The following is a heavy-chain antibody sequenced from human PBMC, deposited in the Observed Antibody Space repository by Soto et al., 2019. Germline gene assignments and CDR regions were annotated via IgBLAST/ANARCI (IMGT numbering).Heavy chain of an antibody. D-gene: IGHD3-3*01. CDR2: ISSSGSTI. CDR3: ARDYDFWSGYSRFDY. J-gene: IGHJ4*02. CDR1: GFTFSDYY. V-gene: IGHV3-11*01. Sequence: GGSLRLSCAASGFTFSDYYMSWIRQAPGKGLEWVSYISSSGSTIYYADSVKGRFTISRDNAKNSLYLQMNSLRAEDTAVYYCARDYDFWSGYSRFDYWGQGTLVTVSS.